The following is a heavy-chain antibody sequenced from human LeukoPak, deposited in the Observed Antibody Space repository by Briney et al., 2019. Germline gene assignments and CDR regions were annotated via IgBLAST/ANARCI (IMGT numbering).Heavy chain of an antibody. CDR1: GFTFSSYS. V-gene: IGHV3-7*01. CDR3: AGGSGWLIDY. CDR2: IKQDGSQK. Sequence: GGSLRLSCAASGFTFSSYSMNWVRQAPGKGLEWVANIKQDGSQKYYVDSVKGRFTISRDNAENSLYLQMNSLRAEDTAVYYCAGGSGWLIDYWGQGTLVTVSS. J-gene: IGHJ4*02. D-gene: IGHD6-19*01.